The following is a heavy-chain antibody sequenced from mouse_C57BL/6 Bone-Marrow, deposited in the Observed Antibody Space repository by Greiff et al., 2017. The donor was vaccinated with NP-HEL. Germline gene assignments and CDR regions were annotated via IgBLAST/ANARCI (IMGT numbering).Heavy chain of an antibody. CDR3: ARHCDY. CDR2: ISSGGSYT. CDR1: GFTFSSYG. Sequence: EVHLVESGGDLVKPGGSLKLSCAASGFTFSSYGLSWVRQTPDKRLEWVATISSGGSYTYYPDSVKGRFTISRDNAKNTLYLQMSSLKSEDTAMYYCARHCDYWGQGTTLTVSS. V-gene: IGHV5-6*01. J-gene: IGHJ2*01.